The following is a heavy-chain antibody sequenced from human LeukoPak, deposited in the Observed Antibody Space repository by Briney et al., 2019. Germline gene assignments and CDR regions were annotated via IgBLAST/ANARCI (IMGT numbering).Heavy chain of an antibody. CDR2: ISYDGSNK. J-gene: IGHJ6*03. CDR3: AKDASSGWRSYYYYYMDV. CDR1: GFTFSSYG. V-gene: IGHV3-30*18. Sequence: GGSLRLSCAASGFTFSSYGMHWVRQAPGKGLEWVAVISYDGSNKYYADSVKGRFTISRDNSKNTLYLQMNSLRAEDTAVYYCAKDASSGWRSYYYYYMDVWGKGTTVTVSS. D-gene: IGHD6-19*01.